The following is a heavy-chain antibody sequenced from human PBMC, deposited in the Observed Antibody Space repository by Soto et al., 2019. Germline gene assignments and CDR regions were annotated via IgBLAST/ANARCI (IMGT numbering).Heavy chain of an antibody. CDR1: GYTFTGYY. J-gene: IGHJ4*02. CDR3: ARAGGYCSGGSCLPPYYFDY. CDR2: INPNSGGT. V-gene: IGHV1-2*04. Sequence: ASVKVSCKASGYTFTGYYMHWVRQAPGQGLEWMGWINPNSGGTNYAQKFQGWVTMTRDTSISTAYMELSRLRSDDTAVYYCARAGGYCSGGSCLPPYYFDYWGQGTLVTVSS. D-gene: IGHD2-15*01.